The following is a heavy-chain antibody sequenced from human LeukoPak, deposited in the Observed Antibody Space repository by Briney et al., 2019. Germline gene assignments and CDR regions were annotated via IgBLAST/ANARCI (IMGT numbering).Heavy chain of an antibody. Sequence: GESLKISCKGSGYSFTSSWIGWVRQMPGKGLEWMGIIYPGDSDTRYSPSFQGQVTVSADKSISTAYLQWSSLKASDTAMYYCAIYSDTYYFDCWGQGTLVTVSS. CDR2: IYPGDSDT. D-gene: IGHD1-26*01. CDR3: AIYSDTYYFDC. CDR1: GYSFTSSW. J-gene: IGHJ4*02. V-gene: IGHV5-51*01.